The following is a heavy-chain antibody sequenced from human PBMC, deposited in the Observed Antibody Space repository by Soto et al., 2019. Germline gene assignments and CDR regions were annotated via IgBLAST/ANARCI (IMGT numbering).Heavy chain of an antibody. J-gene: IGHJ6*03. D-gene: IGHD2-2*01. CDR1: GVSVYSYA. CDR3: AKDKRCSGTSCYEVYYYMDV. CDR2: ISGSGRST. V-gene: IGHV3-23*01. Sequence: GWCIRLGSIASGVSVYSYAIAVVRKAPGKGLEWVSGISGSGRSTYYADSVKGRFTISRDNSNNTVFLQMNNLRAEDTAVYYCAKDKRCSGTSCYEVYYYMDVGGKGTTVTVSS.